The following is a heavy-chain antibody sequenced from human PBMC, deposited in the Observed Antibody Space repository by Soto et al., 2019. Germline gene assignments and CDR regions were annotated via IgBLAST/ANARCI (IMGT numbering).Heavy chain of an antibody. Sequence: EVQLLESGGGLVQPGGSLRLSCGVSGFTFNDFEMNWVRQAPGKGLEWLAYIDGSGTTKKYADSVRGRFTISRDNPNNSLFLNMSSLSAADTASYYCARGFGRFNSWGQGTLVSVSS. CDR2: IDGSGTTK. CDR1: GFTFNDFE. D-gene: IGHD3-10*01. CDR3: ARGFGRFNS. J-gene: IGHJ4*02. V-gene: IGHV3-48*03.